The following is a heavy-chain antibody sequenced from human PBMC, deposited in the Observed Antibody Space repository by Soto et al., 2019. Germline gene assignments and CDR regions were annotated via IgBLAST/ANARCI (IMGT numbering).Heavy chain of an antibody. Sequence: GASVKVSCKASGYTFTSYGISWVRQAPGQGLEWMGWISAYNGNTNYAQKLQGRVTMTTDTSTSTAYMELRSLRSDDTAVYYCARVLGHCSGGSCYSDAFDIWGQGTMVTVSS. CDR3: ARVLGHCSGGSCYSDAFDI. J-gene: IGHJ3*02. CDR1: GYTFTSYG. CDR2: ISAYNGNT. D-gene: IGHD2-15*01. V-gene: IGHV1-18*01.